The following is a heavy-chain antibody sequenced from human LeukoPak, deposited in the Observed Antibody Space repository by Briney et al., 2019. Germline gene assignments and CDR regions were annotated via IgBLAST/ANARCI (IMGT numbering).Heavy chain of an antibody. Sequence: GESLKISCKGSGYSFTSYWIGWVRQMPGKGLEWMGIIYPGDSDTRYSPSFQGQVTISADKSISTAYLQWSSLKASDTAMYYCARQGRYYDSSGYYWTYAFDIWGQGTMVTVSS. D-gene: IGHD3-22*01. V-gene: IGHV5-51*01. J-gene: IGHJ3*02. CDR2: IYPGDSDT. CDR1: GYSFTSYW. CDR3: ARQGRYYDSSGYYWTYAFDI.